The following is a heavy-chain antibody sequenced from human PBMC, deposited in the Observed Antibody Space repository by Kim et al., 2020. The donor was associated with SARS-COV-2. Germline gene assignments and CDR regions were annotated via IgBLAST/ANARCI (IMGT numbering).Heavy chain of an antibody. CDR2: ITYDGSTK. CDR3: AGDYGDYNEGGFNI. CDR1: GFTLSRHA. V-gene: IGHV3-30*04. J-gene: IGHJ3*02. Sequence: GGSLRLSCAASGFTLSRHAMHWVRQAPGKGLEWVAGITYDGSTKYYEDSVKGRFTISRDSSENTLYLHMHSLRAEDTAIYYCAGDYGDYNEGGFNIWGQGTMVTVSS. D-gene: IGHD4-17*01.